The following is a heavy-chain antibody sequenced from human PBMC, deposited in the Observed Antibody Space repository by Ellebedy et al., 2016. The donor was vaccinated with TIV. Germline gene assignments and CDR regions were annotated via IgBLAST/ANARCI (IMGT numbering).Heavy chain of an antibody. Sequence: GESLKISCKGSGYSFTNYWIGWVRQMPGKGLELLAIIYPGDSNTLYSPSFQGQVTISADKSIGTAYLQWSSLKASDSAMYYCARRPTHGPLEVFDYWGQGTLVTVSS. CDR1: GYSFTNYW. CDR2: IYPGDSNT. J-gene: IGHJ4*02. D-gene: IGHD1-1*01. CDR3: ARRPTHGPLEVFDY. V-gene: IGHV5-51*01.